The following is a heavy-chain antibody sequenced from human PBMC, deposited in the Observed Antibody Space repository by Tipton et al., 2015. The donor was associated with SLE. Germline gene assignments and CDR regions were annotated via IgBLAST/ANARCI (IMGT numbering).Heavy chain of an antibody. CDR1: AFTFSSYG. J-gene: IGHJ3*01. D-gene: IGHD1-26*01. CDR3: AREVGATDGVFDV. Sequence: SLRLSCAASAFTFSSYGMSWVRQAPGKGLEWVGGINFSGDITYYADSVKGRITISRDNSKNTLYLQMNSLRVEDTAVYYCAREVGATDGVFDVWGQGTMVTVSS. V-gene: IGHV3-23*01. CDR2: INFSGDIT.